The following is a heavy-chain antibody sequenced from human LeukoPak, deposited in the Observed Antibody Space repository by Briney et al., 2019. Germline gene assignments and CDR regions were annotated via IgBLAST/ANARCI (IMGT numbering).Heavy chain of an antibody. D-gene: IGHD6-19*01. J-gene: IGHJ4*02. CDR3: ARVGVAVAGTVGYFDY. CDR2: IYSGGST. CDR1: GFTVSSNY. V-gene: IGHV3-66*01. Sequence: GGSLRLSCAASGFTVSSNYVSWVRQAPGKGLECVLVIYSGGSTYYADSVKGRFTISRDNSKNTLYLQMNSLRAEDMAVYYCARVGVAVAGTVGYFDYWGQGTLVTVSS.